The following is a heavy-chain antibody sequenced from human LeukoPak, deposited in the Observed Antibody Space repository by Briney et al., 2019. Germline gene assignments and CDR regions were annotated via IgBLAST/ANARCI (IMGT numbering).Heavy chain of an antibody. CDR1: GYTFTSYY. Sequence: GASVKVSCKASGYTFTSYYMHWVRQAPGQGLEWMGIINPSGGSTTYAQKFQGRVTVTRDTSTSTVYMDLSSLRSEDTAVYYCARDSSIITSSSFIDYWGRGTLVTVSS. CDR3: ARDSSIITSSSFIDY. J-gene: IGHJ4*02. D-gene: IGHD6-6*01. V-gene: IGHV1-46*01. CDR2: INPSGGST.